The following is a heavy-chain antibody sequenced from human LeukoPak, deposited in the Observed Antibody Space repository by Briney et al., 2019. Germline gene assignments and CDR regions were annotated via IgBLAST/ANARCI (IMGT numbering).Heavy chain of an antibody. V-gene: IGHV3-30*18. Sequence: GGSLRLSCAASGFTFSTYGMHWVRRAPGKGLEWVAVISYDGSNKYYADSVKGRFTISRDNSKSTLYLQMNSLRAEDTAVYYCAKVLYYFDSRGFEDYWGQGTQVTVSS. J-gene: IGHJ4*02. CDR1: GFTFSTYG. D-gene: IGHD3-22*01. CDR3: AKVLYYFDSRGFEDY. CDR2: ISYDGSNK.